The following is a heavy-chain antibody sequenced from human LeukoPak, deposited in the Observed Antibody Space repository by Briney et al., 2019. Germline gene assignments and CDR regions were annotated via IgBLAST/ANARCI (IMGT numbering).Heavy chain of an antibody. V-gene: IGHV1-18*01. J-gene: IGHJ6*02. CDR3: ARDLDDINYYYCYGMDV. Sequence: GASVKVSCKASGYTFTSYGISWVRQAPGQGLEWMGWISAYNGNTNYAQKLQGRVTMTTDTSTSTAYMELRSLRSDDTAVYYCARDLDDINYYYCYGMDVWGQGTTVTVSS. CDR1: GYTFTSYG. CDR2: ISAYNGNT. D-gene: IGHD3-9*01.